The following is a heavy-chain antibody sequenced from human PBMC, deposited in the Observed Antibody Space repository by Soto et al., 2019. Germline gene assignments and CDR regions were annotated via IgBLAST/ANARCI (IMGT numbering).Heavy chain of an antibody. CDR1: GGSITAGNYV. CDR2: ISYSGT. V-gene: IGHV4-30-4*01. Sequence: QVQLQESGPGLVKPSQTLSLTCTVSGGSITAGNYVLTWIRQSPGKGLEWIGYISYSGTYYNPSLKSRLTTSIDTSKNQLSLQVTSVTAADTAVYYCATRSATFFFYGMDVWGQGTTVIVSS. CDR3: ATRSATFFFYGMDV. D-gene: IGHD1-26*01. J-gene: IGHJ6*02.